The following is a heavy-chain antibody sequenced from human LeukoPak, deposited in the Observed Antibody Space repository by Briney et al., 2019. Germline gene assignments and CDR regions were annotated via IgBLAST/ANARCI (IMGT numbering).Heavy chain of an antibody. CDR2: ISGSGGST. CDR1: GFTFSSYA. Sequence: TGGSLRLSCAASGFTFSSYAMSWVRQAPGMGLEWVSAISGSGGSTYYADSVKGRFTISRDNSKNTLYLQMNSLRAEDTAVYYCAKVQGGYDILTGYVDYYYMDVWGKGTTVTVSS. J-gene: IGHJ6*03. V-gene: IGHV3-23*01. CDR3: AKVQGGYDILTGYVDYYYMDV. D-gene: IGHD3-9*01.